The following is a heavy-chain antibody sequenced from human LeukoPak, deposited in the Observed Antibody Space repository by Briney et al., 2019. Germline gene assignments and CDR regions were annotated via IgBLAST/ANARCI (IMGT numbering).Heavy chain of an antibody. CDR1: GYTFTGSG. Sequence: ASVKVSCKPSGYTFTGSGISWVRQAPGQGLEWMGWISAHNGNTIYAQKLQGRVTMTTDTSTSTAYMELRSLRSDDSALYYCARERGRGTSLLTGILDYWGQGTLVTVSS. D-gene: IGHD1-20*01. V-gene: IGHV1-18*01. J-gene: IGHJ4*02. CDR3: ARERGRGTSLLTGILDY. CDR2: ISAHNGNT.